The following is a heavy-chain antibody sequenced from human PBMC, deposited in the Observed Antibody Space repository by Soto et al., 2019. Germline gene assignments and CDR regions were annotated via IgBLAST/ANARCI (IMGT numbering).Heavy chain of an antibody. J-gene: IGHJ6*02. D-gene: IGHD6-19*01. CDR1: GFTFSSYA. V-gene: IGHV3-30-3*01. Sequence: GGSLRLSCAASGFTFSSYAMHWVRQAPGKGLEWVAVISYDGSNKYYADSVKGRFTISRDNSKNTLYLQMNGLRAEDTAVYYCAREMRIAVAGTGGYYYYGMDVWGQGTTVTVSS. CDR2: ISYDGSNK. CDR3: AREMRIAVAGTGGYYYYGMDV.